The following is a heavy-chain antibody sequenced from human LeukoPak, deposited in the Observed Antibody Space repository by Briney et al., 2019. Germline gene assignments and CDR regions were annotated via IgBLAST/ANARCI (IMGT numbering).Heavy chain of an antibody. V-gene: IGHV1-8*01. CDR1: GYTFTSYD. D-gene: IGHD3-10*01. Sequence: ASVKVSCKASGYTFTSYDINWVRQATGQGLEWMGWMNPNSGNTGYAQKFQGRVTMTRNTSISTAYMELSSLRSEDTAVYYCARGRITMVRGAKEGFDPWGQGTLVTVSS. CDR3: ARGRITMVRGAKEGFDP. CDR2: MNPNSGNT. J-gene: IGHJ5*02.